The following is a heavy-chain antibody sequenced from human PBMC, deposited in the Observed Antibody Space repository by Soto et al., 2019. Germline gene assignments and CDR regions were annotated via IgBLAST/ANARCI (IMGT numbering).Heavy chain of an antibody. CDR2: ISGSGGST. J-gene: IGHJ4*02. Sequence: PGGSLRLSCAASGFTFSSYAMSWVRQAPGKGLEWVSAISGSGGSTYYADSVKGRFTISRDNSKNTLYLQMNSLRAEDTAVYYCVPILRAKQCFGENNRGQSILFAYWGQGTLVPVSS. D-gene: IGHD3-10*01. V-gene: IGHV3-23*01. CDR3: VPILRAKQCFGENNRGQSILFAY. CDR1: GFTFSSYA.